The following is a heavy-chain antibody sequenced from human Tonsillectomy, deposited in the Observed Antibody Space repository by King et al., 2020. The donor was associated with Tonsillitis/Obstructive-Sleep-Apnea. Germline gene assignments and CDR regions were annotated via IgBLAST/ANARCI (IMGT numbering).Heavy chain of an antibody. J-gene: IGHJ4*02. CDR2: IYYSGST. CDR3: AIGGYCSGGSCYPLFDY. CDR1: GGSVSSGSYY. V-gene: IGHV4-61*01. D-gene: IGHD2-15*01. Sequence: QLQESGPGLVKPSETLSLTCTVSGGSVSSGSYYWSWIRQPPGKGLEWIGYIYYSGSTNYNPSLKSRVTISVDTSKNQFSLKLSSVTAADTAVYYCAIGGYCSGGSCYPLFDYWGQGPLVTVSS.